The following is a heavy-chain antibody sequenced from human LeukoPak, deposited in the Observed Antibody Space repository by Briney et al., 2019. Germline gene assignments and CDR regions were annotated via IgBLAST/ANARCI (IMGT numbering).Heavy chain of an antibody. CDR1: GGAMTSDVSY. D-gene: IGHD5-18*01. V-gene: IGHV4-39*01. J-gene: IGHJ4*02. CDR3: AIQGERYGYPEELNS. Sequence: SETLSPTCTVSGGAMTSDVSYWAWIRQTPGKDLEWIGNIYYTGSATYSNPSLKSRVAISIDTSKKQFSLRLSSVTAADTGLYFCAIQGERYGYPEELNSWGQWTLVSVSS. CDR2: IYYTGSAT.